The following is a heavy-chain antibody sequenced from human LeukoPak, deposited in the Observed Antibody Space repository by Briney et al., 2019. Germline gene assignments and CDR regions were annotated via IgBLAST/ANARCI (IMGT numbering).Heavy chain of an antibody. CDR3: ARGTVMLSFDY. CDR2: ISTYNGDT. V-gene: IGHV1-18*01. D-gene: IGHD3-16*01. J-gene: IGHJ4*02. Sequence: GASVKVSCKASGYTFSNYGLSWVRQAPGQGLEWMGWISTYNGDTNYAQNLQGRVTMTTDTSTSTAYMELRSLTPDDTAVYFCARGTVMLSFDYWGQGTLVTVSS. CDR1: GYTFSNYG.